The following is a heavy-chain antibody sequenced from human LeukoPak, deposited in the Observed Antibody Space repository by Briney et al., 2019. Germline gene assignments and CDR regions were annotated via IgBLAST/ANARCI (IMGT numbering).Heavy chain of an antibody. CDR3: TRIRMQKPLDY. Sequence: GGSLRLSCTTSGFSFGDYGVNWARQAPGKGFEWVGFIRSKPYGGTTEYAASVKGRFTISRDDSKSIAYLKINSLQTEDTAMYFCTRIRMQKPLDYWGQGTLVTVSS. CDR1: GFSFGDYG. V-gene: IGHV3-49*04. CDR2: IRSKPYGGTT. J-gene: IGHJ4*02. D-gene: IGHD2-8*01.